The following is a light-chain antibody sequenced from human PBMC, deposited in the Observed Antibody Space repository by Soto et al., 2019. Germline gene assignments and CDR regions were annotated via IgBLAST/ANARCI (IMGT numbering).Light chain of an antibody. V-gene: IGLV2-11*01. J-gene: IGLJ2*01. CDR2: DVS. Sequence: QSALTQPRSVSGSPGQSVTISCTGTYSDTGSYNDVSWYQHHPAKAPRLMIFDVSQRPSGVPDRFSGSKSGNTASLTISGLQTEDEADYYCCSYVRASRLMIFGEGTKLTVL. CDR1: YSDTGSYND. CDR3: CSYVRASRLMI.